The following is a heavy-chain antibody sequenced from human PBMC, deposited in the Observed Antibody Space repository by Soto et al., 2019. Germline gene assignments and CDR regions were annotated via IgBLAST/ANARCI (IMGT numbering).Heavy chain of an antibody. CDR2: IIPILGIA. J-gene: IGHJ5*02. D-gene: IGHD1-1*01. CDR3: AREGRNWNDPNWFDP. Sequence: SVKVSCKASGGTFSSYTISWVRQAPGQGLEWMGRIIPILGIANYAQKFQGRVTITADKSTSTAYMELSSLRSEDTAVYYCAREGRNWNDPNWFDPWGQGTLVTVSS. V-gene: IGHV1-69*04. CDR1: GGTFSSYT.